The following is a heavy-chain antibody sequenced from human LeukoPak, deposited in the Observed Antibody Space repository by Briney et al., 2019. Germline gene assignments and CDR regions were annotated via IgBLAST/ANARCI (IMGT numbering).Heavy chain of an antibody. D-gene: IGHD3-10*02. V-gene: IGHV3-48*03. Sequence: GGSLRLSCAASGFIFRSYEMNWVRQAPGKGLEWVSYISSSGRTIYYADSVKGRFTISRDNAKNSLYLQMNSLRAEDTAVYYCAELGITMIGGVWGKGTTVTISS. CDR3: AELGITMIGGV. CDR1: GFIFRSYE. J-gene: IGHJ6*04. CDR2: ISSSGRTI.